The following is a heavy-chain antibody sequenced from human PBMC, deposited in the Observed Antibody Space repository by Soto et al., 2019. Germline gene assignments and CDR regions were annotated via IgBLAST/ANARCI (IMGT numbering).Heavy chain of an antibody. J-gene: IGHJ6*02. D-gene: IGHD5-18*01. V-gene: IGHV3-74*01. CDR1: GFTLSSYW. Sequence: GGSLRLSCTASGFTLSSYWMHWVRQAPGKGLVWLSRINSEGSSTSNADSVKGRFTISRDNAKNTLYLQMSSLRADDTAVYYCARATYSYGLSRGMDVWGQGTTVTVSS. CDR2: INSEGSST. CDR3: ARATYSYGLSRGMDV.